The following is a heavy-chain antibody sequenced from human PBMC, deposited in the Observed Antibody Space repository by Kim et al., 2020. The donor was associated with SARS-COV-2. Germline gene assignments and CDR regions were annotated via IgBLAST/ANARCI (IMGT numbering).Heavy chain of an antibody. CDR1: GFTFSNAW. CDR3: TTERYYDYVWGSYRPFDY. CDR2: IKSKTDGGTT. Sequence: GGSLRLSCAASGFTFSNAWMSWVRQAPGKGLEWVGRIKSKTDGGTTDYAAPVKGRFTISRDDSKNTLYLQMNSLKTEDTAVYYCTTERYYDYVWGSYRPFDYWGQGTLVTVSS. V-gene: IGHV3-15*01. J-gene: IGHJ4*02. D-gene: IGHD3-16*02.